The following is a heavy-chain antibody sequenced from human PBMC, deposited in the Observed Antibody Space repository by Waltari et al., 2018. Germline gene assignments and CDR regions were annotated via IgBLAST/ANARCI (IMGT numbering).Heavy chain of an antibody. CDR2: IYYSGST. Sequence: QVQLQESGPGLVKPSQTLYLTCTVAGGSVRSGGYYWSWIPQHPGKGLEWIGYIYYSGSTYYNPSLKSRVTISVDTSKNQFSLKLSSVTAADTAVYYCARDGYYYDSSGGLGAFDIWGQGTMVTVSS. V-gene: IGHV4-31*03. D-gene: IGHD3-22*01. J-gene: IGHJ3*02. CDR1: GGSVRSGGYY. CDR3: ARDGYYYDSSGGLGAFDI.